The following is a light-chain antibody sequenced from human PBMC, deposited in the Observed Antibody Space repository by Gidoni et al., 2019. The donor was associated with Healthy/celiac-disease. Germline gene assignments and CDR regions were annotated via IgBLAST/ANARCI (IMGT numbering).Light chain of an antibody. CDR1: QSISSY. Sequence: DIQMTQSPSSLSASVGDRVTITCRASQSISSYLNWYQQKPGKAPKLLISAASSLQSGVPSRFSGSGSGTEFTLTISSLQLEDFATYYGQQSYSTPYTFGQGTKLEIK. CDR2: AAS. CDR3: QQSYSTPYT. V-gene: IGKV1-39*01. J-gene: IGKJ2*01.